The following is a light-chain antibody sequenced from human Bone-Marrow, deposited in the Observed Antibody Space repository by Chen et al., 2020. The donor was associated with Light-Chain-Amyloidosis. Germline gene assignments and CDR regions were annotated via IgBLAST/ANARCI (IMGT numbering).Light chain of an antibody. CDR1: DLPKKY. V-gene: IGLV3-25*03. J-gene: IGLJ2*01. CDR2: RDT. Sequence: SYELTQPPSVSVSPGQTARITCAGDDLPKKYAFWYQQKPGQAPVLVIHRDTERPSGISERCSGSSSGTTAKLTISGVQAEDEADYHCQSADSSGTYEVIFGGGTKLTVL. CDR3: QSADSSGTYEVI.